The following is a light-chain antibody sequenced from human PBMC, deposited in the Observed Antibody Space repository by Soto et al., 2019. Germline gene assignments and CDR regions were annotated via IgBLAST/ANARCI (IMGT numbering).Light chain of an antibody. J-gene: IGKJ4*01. CDR2: GAS. CDR3: QQYGSSPLT. CDR1: QSVSSSY. V-gene: IGKV3-20*01. Sequence: DIVLTQSPGTLSLSPGERATLSCRASQSVSSSYLAWYQQKPGQAPRLLIYGASIRATGIPDRFSGSGSGTDFTLTISRLEPEDFPVYYCQQYGSSPLTFGGGTKVEIK.